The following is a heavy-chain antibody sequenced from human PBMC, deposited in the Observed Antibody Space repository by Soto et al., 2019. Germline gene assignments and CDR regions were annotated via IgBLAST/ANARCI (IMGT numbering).Heavy chain of an antibody. J-gene: IGHJ5*02. V-gene: IGHV3-33*01. CDR2: IWYDGSNK. CDR3: ARDLVSRFTVSTYNWFDP. Sequence: PGGSLRLSCAASGFTFSSYGMHWVRQAPGKGLEWVAVIWYDGSNKYYADSVKGRFTISRDNSKNTLYLQMNSLRAEDTAVYYCARDLVSRFTVSTYNWFDPWGQGTLVTVSS. D-gene: IGHD4-4*01. CDR1: GFTFSSYG.